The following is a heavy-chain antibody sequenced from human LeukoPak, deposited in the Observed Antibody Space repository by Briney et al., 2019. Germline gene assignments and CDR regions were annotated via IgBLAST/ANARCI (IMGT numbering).Heavy chain of an antibody. CDR3: ARGSDYYDRGAYWNYLDF. V-gene: IGHV3-53*04. CDR1: GFIVSSNY. J-gene: IGHJ4*02. D-gene: IGHD3-22*01. CDR2: IHSGGTT. Sequence: GGSLRLSCGVSGFIVSSNYMSAVRQAPGKGLGWVSGIHSGGTTYYADSVKGRFTISRQNSKNTLYLQMNNLRVEDTAVYYCARGSDYYDRGAYWNYLDFWGQGALVTVSS.